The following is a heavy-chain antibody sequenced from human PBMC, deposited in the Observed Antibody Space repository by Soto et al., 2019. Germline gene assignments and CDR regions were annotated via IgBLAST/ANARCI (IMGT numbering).Heavy chain of an antibody. J-gene: IGHJ4*02. Sequence: QVQLVESGGGLVKPGGSLRLSCAASGFTFSDYYMSWIRQAPGKGLEWVSYISSSGSTIYYADSVKGRFTISRDNAKNPLYLQMNRLRAEDTDVYYCARFRRDGSTYYDFWSGLGLSYFDSWGQGTLVTVSS. V-gene: IGHV3-11*04. CDR1: GFTFSDYY. D-gene: IGHD3-3*01. CDR2: ISSSGSTI. CDR3: ARFRRDGSTYYDFWSGLGLSYFDS.